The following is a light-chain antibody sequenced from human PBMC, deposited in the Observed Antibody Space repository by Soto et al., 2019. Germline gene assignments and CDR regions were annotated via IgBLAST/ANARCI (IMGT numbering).Light chain of an antibody. CDR3: TSSTSGSLYV. Sequence: QSVLTQPASVSGSPGQSITISFTGTSSDVGGYNYVSWYQQFPGKVPKLLIYNVSNRPSGVSNRFSGSKSGNTASLTISGLQAEDEADYFCTSSTSGSLYVFGTGTKVTVL. CDR1: SSDVGGYNY. V-gene: IGLV2-14*01. J-gene: IGLJ1*01. CDR2: NVS.